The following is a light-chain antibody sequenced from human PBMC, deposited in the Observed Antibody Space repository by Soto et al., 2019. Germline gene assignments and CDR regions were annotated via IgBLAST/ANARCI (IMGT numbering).Light chain of an antibody. J-gene: IGLJ2*01. CDR2: DTN. Sequence: QSALTQPPSVSAAPGQKVTISCSGSNSNVGRNDVSWYQHLPGTAPKLLIYDTNKRPSVIPDRFSGSRSGTSATLVVTGLQTGDEADYYCGTWDTSLSAVVFGGGTQLTVL. CDR1: NSNVGRND. CDR3: GTWDTSLSAVV. V-gene: IGLV1-51*01.